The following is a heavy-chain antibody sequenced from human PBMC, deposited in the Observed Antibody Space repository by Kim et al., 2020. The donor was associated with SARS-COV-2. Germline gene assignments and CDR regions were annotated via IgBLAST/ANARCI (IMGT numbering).Heavy chain of an antibody. CDR2: GSK. V-gene: IGHV3-43*01. J-gene: IGHJ4*02. CDR3: AKDRSLDY. Sequence: GSKHYEAYVKDRFTISRDNSKNSLYLQMNSLSTEDTALYYCAKDRSLDYWGQGTLVTVSS.